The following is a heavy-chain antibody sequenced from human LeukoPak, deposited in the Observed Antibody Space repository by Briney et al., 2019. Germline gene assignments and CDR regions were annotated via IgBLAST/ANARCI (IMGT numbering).Heavy chain of an antibody. D-gene: IGHD5-24*01. V-gene: IGHV4-34*01. CDR3: ARGLRMAYYYGMDV. CDR2: INHSGST. Sequence: SETLSLTCAVYGGSFSVYYWSWIRQPPGKGLEWVGEINHSGSTNYNPSLKSRVTISVDTSKNQFSLKLSSVTAADTAVYYCARGLRMAYYYGMDVWGQGTTVTVSS. CDR1: GGSFSVYY. J-gene: IGHJ6*02.